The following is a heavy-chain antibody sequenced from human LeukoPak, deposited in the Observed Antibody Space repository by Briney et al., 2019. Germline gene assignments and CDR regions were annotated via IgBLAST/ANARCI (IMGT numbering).Heavy chain of an antibody. D-gene: IGHD2-2*01. CDR2: INPNSGGT. CDR3: ARDCSSTNYQGAFDI. V-gene: IGHV1-2*02. CDR1: AYTFTVYY. J-gene: IGHJ3*02. Sequence: ASVTVSFTASAYTFTVYYMHWVRQAPGQGLEWMGWINPNSGGTNYAQKFQGRVTMTRDTSISTAYMELSRLRSDDTAVYYCARDCSSTNYQGAFDIWGQGTMVTVSS.